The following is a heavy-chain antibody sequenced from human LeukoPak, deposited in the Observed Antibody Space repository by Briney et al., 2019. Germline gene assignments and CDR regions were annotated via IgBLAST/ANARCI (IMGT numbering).Heavy chain of an antibody. CDR1: GFTFSRYG. CDR2: MWYDGSNK. J-gene: IGHJ4*02. D-gene: IGHD6-13*01. Sequence: GGSLRLSCAASGFTFSRYGMHWVRQAPGKGLEWVALMWYDGSNKYYADSVKGRFTISRDNSKNTLYLQMNSLRAEDTAVYYCARGRIAAAGTESDYWGQGTLVTVSS. CDR3: ARGRIAAAGTESDY. V-gene: IGHV3-33*01.